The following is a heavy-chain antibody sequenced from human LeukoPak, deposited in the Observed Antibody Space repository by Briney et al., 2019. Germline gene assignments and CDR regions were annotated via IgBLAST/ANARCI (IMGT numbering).Heavy chain of an antibody. V-gene: IGHV1-46*01. CDR2: INPDGGST. J-gene: IGHJ4*02. D-gene: IGHD3-9*01. CDR1: GYTFTSYW. CDR3: ARDQGLTGYFDY. Sequence: ASVKVSCKASGYTFTSYWIQWVRQAPGQGLEWMGLINPDGGSTAYAHRFQGRVIMTRDTSTSTAYMELSSLRSEDTAVYYCARDQGLTGYFDYWGQGTLVTVSS.